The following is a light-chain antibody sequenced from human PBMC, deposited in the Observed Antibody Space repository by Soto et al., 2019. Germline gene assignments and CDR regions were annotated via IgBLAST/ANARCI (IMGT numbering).Light chain of an antibody. CDR1: QSVSSNF. CDR3: QQYGNAPFT. V-gene: IGKV3-20*01. CDR2: GAS. J-gene: IGKJ3*01. Sequence: EIVLTQSPGTLSLSPGERATLSCRASQSVSSNFLAWYQQKPGQAPRLLIYGASTRATGIPDRFSGSRSGTDFTLTISRLEPEDFAVYYCQQYGNAPFTFGPGT.